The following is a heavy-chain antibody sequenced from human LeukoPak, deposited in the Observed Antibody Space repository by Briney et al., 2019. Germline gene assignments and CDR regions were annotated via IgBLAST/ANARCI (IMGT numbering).Heavy chain of an antibody. CDR2: ISSSSSYI. V-gene: IGHV3-21*01. J-gene: IGHJ6*03. CDR3: ARVVAVAWSERRPGYYYMDV. Sequence: GGSLRLSCAASGFTFSSYSMNWVRQAPGKGLEWVSSISSSSSYIYYADSVKGRFTISRDNAKNSLYLQMNSLRAEDTAVYYCARVVAVAWSERRPGYYYMDVWGKGTSVTVSS. CDR1: GFTFSSYS. D-gene: IGHD6-19*01.